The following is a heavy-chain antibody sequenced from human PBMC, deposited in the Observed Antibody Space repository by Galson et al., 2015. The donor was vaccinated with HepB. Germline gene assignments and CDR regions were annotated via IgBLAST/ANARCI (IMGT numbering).Heavy chain of an antibody. D-gene: IGHD3-22*01. CDR1: GFTFSDYY. CDR3: ARVGNHPDPTFYYDSSGYYSFDY. Sequence: SLRLSCAASGFTFSDYYMSWIRQAPGKGLEWVSYISSSSSYTNYADSVKGRFTISRDNAKNSLYLQMNSLRAEDTAVYYCARVGNHPDPTFYYDSSGYYSFDYWGQGTLVTVSS. V-gene: IGHV3-11*06. J-gene: IGHJ4*02. CDR2: ISSSSSYT.